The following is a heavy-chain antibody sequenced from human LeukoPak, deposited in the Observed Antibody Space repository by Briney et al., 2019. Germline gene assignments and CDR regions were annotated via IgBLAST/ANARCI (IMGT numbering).Heavy chain of an antibody. V-gene: IGHV3-7*04. J-gene: IGHJ4*02. CDR1: GFTFSSDE. CDR3: ARDSPGYGAYDLG. CDR2: IKEDGSAK. Sequence: GGSLRLSCAASGFTFSSDEMNWVRQAPGKGLEWVANIKEDGSAKYSVDSVKGRFTISRDNAKNTLYLQMNSLRAEDTAVYYCARDSPGYGAYDLGWGQGTLVTVSS. D-gene: IGHD5-12*01.